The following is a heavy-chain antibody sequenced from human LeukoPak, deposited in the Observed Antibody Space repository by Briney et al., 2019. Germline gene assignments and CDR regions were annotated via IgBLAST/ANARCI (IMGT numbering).Heavy chain of an antibody. Sequence: LGESLKISFKGSGYRFTSYWIGWVRQMPGKGLGWMGIIYPVDSDTRYSPSFQSHVTISADKSISTAYLQWSSLKASDTAMYYCARPSRDGYNGDIWGQGTMVTVSS. CDR1: GYRFTSYW. CDR2: IYPVDSDT. D-gene: IGHD5-24*01. J-gene: IGHJ3*02. V-gene: IGHV5-51*01. CDR3: ARPSRDGYNGDI.